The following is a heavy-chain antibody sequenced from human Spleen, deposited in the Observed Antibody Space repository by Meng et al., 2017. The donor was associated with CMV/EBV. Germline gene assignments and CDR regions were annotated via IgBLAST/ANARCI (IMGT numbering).Heavy chain of an antibody. CDR2: IKSKTDGGTT. V-gene: IGHV3-15*01. CDR3: TTYRVVGAAVDGYYYYNGMDV. D-gene: IGHD2-15*01. Sequence: LSLTCAASGFTLINAWMGWVRQAPGKGLEWVGRIKSKTDGGTTDYPAPVKGRFTISRHDSKNTLYLQMDSLKTEDTAVYYCTTYRVVGAAVDGYYYYNGMDVWGQGTTVTVSS. J-gene: IGHJ6*02. CDR1: GFTLINAW.